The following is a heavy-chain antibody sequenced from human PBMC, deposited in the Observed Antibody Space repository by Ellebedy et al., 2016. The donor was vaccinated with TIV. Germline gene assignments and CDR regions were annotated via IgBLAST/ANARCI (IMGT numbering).Heavy chain of an antibody. CDR1: GYTFTSYY. D-gene: IGHD3-22*01. Sequence: ASVKVSXXASGYTFTSYYMHWVRQAPGQGLEWMGIINPSGGSTSYAQKFQGRVTMTRDTSTSTVYMELSSLRSEDTAVYYCARFSDGYYDSSGPISLVAFDIWGQGTMVTVSS. CDR3: ARFSDGYYDSSGPISLVAFDI. CDR2: INPSGGST. V-gene: IGHV1-46*01. J-gene: IGHJ3*02.